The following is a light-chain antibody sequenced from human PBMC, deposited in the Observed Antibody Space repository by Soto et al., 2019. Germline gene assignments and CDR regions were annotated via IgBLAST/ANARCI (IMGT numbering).Light chain of an antibody. Sequence: QSVLTQPPSVSGAPGQRVTSSCTGSSSNFGAGNDVQWYQQLPGTAPKLLIFGNNNRPSGVPDRFSGSKSGTSASLAISGLQAEDEADYYCQSYDSSLRGYVFGTGTKLTVL. J-gene: IGLJ1*01. CDR2: GNN. CDR1: SSNFGAGND. V-gene: IGLV1-40*01. CDR3: QSYDSSLRGYV.